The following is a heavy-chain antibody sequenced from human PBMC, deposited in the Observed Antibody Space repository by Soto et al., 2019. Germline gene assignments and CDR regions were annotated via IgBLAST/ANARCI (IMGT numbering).Heavy chain of an antibody. V-gene: IGHV3-23*01. CDR1: GFTFSDYA. J-gene: IGHJ4*02. Sequence: GGSLRLSCAASGFTFSDYAMSWVRQAPGKGLEWVSAITGSGGDTYHADSVKGRFTISRDNSKNTLFLQMNRLGADDTAVYYCAKGSASGSPYYFDFWGQGALVTVSS. CDR2: ITGSGGDT. CDR3: AKGSASGSPYYFDF. D-gene: IGHD6-25*01.